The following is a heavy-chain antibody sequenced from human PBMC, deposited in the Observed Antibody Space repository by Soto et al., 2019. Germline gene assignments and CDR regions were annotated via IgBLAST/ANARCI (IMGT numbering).Heavy chain of an antibody. D-gene: IGHD3-22*01. Sequence: SETLSLTCTVSGGSISSYYWSWIRQPPGKGLEWIGYIYYSGSTNYNPSLKSRVTISVDTSKNQFSLKLSSVTAADTAVYYCARYKIYYYDSSGYYDAFDIWGQGTMVTV. CDR1: GGSISSYY. J-gene: IGHJ3*02. V-gene: IGHV4-59*01. CDR3: ARYKIYYYDSSGYYDAFDI. CDR2: IYYSGST.